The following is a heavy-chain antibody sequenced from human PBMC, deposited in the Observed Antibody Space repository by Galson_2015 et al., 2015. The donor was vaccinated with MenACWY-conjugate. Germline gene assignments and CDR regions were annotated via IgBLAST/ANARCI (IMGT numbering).Heavy chain of an antibody. CDR1: GFIFNTYW. Sequence: SLRLSCAASGFIFNTYWMHWVRQAPGKGLVWVSRINPGGSSTPYADSVKDRFTLSRDNAKNTLYLQMNSLRPEDTAVFYCAKTRGASFYFDSWGQGTLVTVSS. J-gene: IGHJ4*02. CDR3: AKTRGASFYFDS. CDR2: INPGGSST. D-gene: IGHD1-26*01. V-gene: IGHV3-74*01.